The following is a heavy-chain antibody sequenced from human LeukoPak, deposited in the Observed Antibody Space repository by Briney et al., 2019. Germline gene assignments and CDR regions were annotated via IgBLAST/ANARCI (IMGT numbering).Heavy chain of an antibody. CDR2: TYYRSKWYN. V-gene: IGHV6-1*01. D-gene: IGHD2-15*01. CDR1: GDSVSSNSAA. CDR3: ARDRQFWQQDGVVVAATNYMDV. Sequence: SQTLSLTCAISGDSVSSNSAAWIWIRQSPSRGLEWLGRTYYRSKWYNDYAVSVKSRITINPDTSKNQFSLQLNSVTPEDTAVYYCARDRQFWQQDGVVVAATNYMDVWGKGTTVTVSS. J-gene: IGHJ6*03.